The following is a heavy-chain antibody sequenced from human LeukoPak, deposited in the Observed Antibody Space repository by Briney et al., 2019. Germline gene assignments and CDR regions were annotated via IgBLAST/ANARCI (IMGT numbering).Heavy chain of an antibody. D-gene: IGHD6-13*01. J-gene: IGHJ4*02. CDR2: ISSSGTYI. Sequence: GGSLRLSCAASGFTFSTYSINWVRQAPGKGLEWVSSISSSGTYIFYADSVKGRLTISRDNAKNSVYLQMNSLRAEDTAVNYCARGGLQQLVSIDYWGQGTLVTVSS. CDR3: ARGGLQQLVSIDY. V-gene: IGHV3-21*03. CDR1: GFTFSTYS.